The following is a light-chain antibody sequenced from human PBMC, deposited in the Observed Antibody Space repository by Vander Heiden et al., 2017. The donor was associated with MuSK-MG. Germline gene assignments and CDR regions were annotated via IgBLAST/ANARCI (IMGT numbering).Light chain of an antibody. CDR2: DVS. Sequence: QSALTQPASVSGSPGQSITISCTGTSSDVGSYNLVSWYQQHPGKAPKLMMYDVSKRPSGVSNRFSGSKSGNTASLTISGLQAEDEADYYCCSYAGSSTLWVFGGGTKLTVL. J-gene: IGLJ2*01. V-gene: IGLV2-23*02. CDR1: SSDVGSYNL. CDR3: CSYAGSSTLWV.